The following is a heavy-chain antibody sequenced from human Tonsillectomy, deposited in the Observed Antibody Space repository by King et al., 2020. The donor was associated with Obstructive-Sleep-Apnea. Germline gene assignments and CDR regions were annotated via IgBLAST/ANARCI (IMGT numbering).Heavy chain of an antibody. CDR2: IIPIFGTA. Sequence: VQLVESGAEVKKPGSSVKVSCTAVGGTFSSYAISWVRQAPGQGLEWMGGIIPIFGTANYAQKFQARVTFTADESTSTAHMELSSLRSEDTAVYYSARDAGRGYCSGGSCIDYWGQGTLVTVSS. D-gene: IGHD2-15*01. CDR3: ARDAGRGYCSGGSCIDY. J-gene: IGHJ4*02. CDR1: GGTFSSYA. V-gene: IGHV1-69*01.